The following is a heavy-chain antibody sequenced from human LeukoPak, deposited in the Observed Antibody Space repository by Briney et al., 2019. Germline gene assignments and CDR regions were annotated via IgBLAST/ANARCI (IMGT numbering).Heavy chain of an antibody. D-gene: IGHD3/OR15-3a*01. CDR1: GFTVSSNY. Sequence: GGSLRLSCAASGFTVSSNYMSWVRQAPGKGLEWVSVIYSGGNTHYADSVKGRFTISRDNSKNTLFLQMNSLRAEDTAVYYCARADGTGGPYDYWGQGTLVTVSS. J-gene: IGHJ4*02. V-gene: IGHV3-53*01. CDR2: IYSGGNT. CDR3: ARADGTGGPYDY.